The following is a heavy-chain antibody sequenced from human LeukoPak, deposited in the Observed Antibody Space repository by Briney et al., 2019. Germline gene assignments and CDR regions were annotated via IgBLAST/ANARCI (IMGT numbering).Heavy chain of an antibody. CDR1: GDSTSSDH. J-gene: IGHJ4*02. CDR2: IYYGGGM. D-gene: IGHD6-13*01. V-gene: IGHV4-59*01. Sequence: RPSETLSLTCTVFGDSTSSDHWSWIRQPPGKGLEWIGHIYYGGGMKYNPTLKSRVAISVDTSNNQFSLRLSTVTTADTAVYYCVVFIAGGGGRGYWGQGTLVTVSS. CDR3: VVFIAGGGGRGY.